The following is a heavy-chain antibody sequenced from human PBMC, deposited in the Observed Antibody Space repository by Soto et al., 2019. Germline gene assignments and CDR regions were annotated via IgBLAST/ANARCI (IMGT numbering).Heavy chain of an antibody. Sequence: EVQLVESGGRLVQPGGSLRVSCEASGFMFSAYWMSWVRQNPGKGLEWVATISGGASDKFYVESVKGRFTISRDDAKNSVYLQMNSLRDEDTAVYYCMREDWHRFDFWGQGTLVTVSS. CDR1: GFMFSAYW. D-gene: IGHD2-21*01. CDR3: MREDWHRFDF. V-gene: IGHV3-7*01. CDR2: ISGGASDK. J-gene: IGHJ4*02.